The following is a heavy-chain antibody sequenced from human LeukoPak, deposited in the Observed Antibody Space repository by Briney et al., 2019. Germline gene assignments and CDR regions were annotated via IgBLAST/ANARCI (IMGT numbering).Heavy chain of an antibody. CDR1: GFTFSSYS. Sequence: GGSLGLSCAASGFTFSSYSMNWVRRAPGKGLEWVSSISSSSSYIYYADSVKGRFTISRDNAKNSLYLQMNSLRAEDTAVYYCAVIGYYDILTGYYDFDYWGQGTLVTVSS. CDR3: AVIGYYDILTGYYDFDY. J-gene: IGHJ4*02. CDR2: ISSSSSYI. D-gene: IGHD3-9*01. V-gene: IGHV3-21*01.